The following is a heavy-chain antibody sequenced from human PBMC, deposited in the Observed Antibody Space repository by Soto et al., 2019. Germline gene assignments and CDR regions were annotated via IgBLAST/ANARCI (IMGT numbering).Heavy chain of an antibody. Sequence: QITLKESGPTLVKPTQTLTLTCTFSGFSLSTSGVGVGWIRQPPGKALEWLALIYWDDDKRYSPSLKSRLTITKDTSKNKVVLTMTNMEPVDTATYYCAHSLYDYVWGTNWFDPWGQGTLVTVSS. V-gene: IGHV2-5*02. CDR1: GFSLSTSGVG. CDR2: IYWDDDK. CDR3: AHSLYDYVWGTNWFDP. D-gene: IGHD3-16*01. J-gene: IGHJ5*02.